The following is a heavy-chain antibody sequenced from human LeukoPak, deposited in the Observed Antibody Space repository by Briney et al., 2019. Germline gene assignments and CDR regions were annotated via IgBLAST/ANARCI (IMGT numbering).Heavy chain of an antibody. Sequence: PGGSLRLSCAASGFTFSDYYMSWIRQAPGKGLEWVSYISSSGNTIYYADSVKGRFTISRDNAKKSLYLQMNSLRADDTAVYYCAKESSGWPISTIWGQGTLVTVSS. CDR1: GFTFSDYY. CDR3: AKESSGWPISTI. V-gene: IGHV3-11*04. J-gene: IGHJ4*02. D-gene: IGHD6-19*01. CDR2: ISSSGNTI.